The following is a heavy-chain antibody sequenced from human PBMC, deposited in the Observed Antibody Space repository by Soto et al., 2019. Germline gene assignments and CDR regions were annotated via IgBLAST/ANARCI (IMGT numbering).Heavy chain of an antibody. D-gene: IGHD3-10*01. CDR2: IIPIFGTA. J-gene: IGHJ4*02. CDR1: GGTFSSYA. V-gene: IGHV1-69*06. Sequence: GASVKVSCKASGGTFSSYAISWVRQAPGQGLEWMGGIIPIFGTANYAQKFQGRVTITADKSTSTAYMELSSLRSEDTAVYYCARGTVTVGELFHWGQGTLVTVSS. CDR3: ARGTVTVGELFH.